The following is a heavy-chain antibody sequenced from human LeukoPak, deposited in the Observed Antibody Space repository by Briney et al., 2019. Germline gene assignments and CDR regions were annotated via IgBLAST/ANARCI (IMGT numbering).Heavy chain of an antibody. J-gene: IGHJ1*01. CDR3: ARRRYYDGSGYLE. V-gene: IGHV4-39*01. D-gene: IGHD3-22*01. Sequence: SETLSLTCSVSGDSVSRSDSYWDWIRHPPGKGLEWIGTIYYSGRTYYSPSLKSRVTMSVDPSNNQFSLNLSSVTAADTALYYCARRRYYDGSGYLEWGQGTLLSVSS. CDR2: IYYSGRT. CDR1: GDSVSRSDSY.